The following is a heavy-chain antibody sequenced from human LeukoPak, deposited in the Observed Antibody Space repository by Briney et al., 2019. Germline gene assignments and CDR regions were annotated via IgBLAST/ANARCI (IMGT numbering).Heavy chain of an antibody. CDR1: GYTFTDNH. V-gene: IGHV1-2*02. J-gene: IGHJ3*01. CDR3: ARRTGDGAFDV. D-gene: IGHD7-27*01. CDR2: ISPNSGGT. Sequence: GASVKVSCKASGYTFTDNHMHWVRQAPGQGLEWMGWISPNSGGTNYAQKFRGRVTMTRDTSISTAYMELSGLTPDDTAVYYRARRTGDGAFDVWGQGTVVTVSS.